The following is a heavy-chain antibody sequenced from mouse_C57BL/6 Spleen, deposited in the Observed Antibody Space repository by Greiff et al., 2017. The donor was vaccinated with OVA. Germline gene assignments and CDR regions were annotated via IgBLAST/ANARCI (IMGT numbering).Heavy chain of an antibody. CDR3: ARDWDEYFDV. V-gene: IGHV1-52*01. Sequence: QVQLKQPGAELVRPGSSVKLSCKASGYTFTSYWMHWVKQRPIQGLEWIGNIDPSDSETHYNQKFKDKATLTVDKSSSTAYMQLSSLISEDSAVYYCARDWDEYFDVWGTGTTVTVSS. CDR2: IDPSDSET. J-gene: IGHJ1*03. CDR1: GYTFTSYW. D-gene: IGHD4-1*01.